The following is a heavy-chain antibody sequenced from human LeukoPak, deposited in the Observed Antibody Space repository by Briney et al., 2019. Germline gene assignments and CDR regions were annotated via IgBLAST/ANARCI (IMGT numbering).Heavy chain of an antibody. V-gene: IGHV3-9*01. CDR3: AINGGGDSGYGNFDY. D-gene: IGHD5-12*01. CDR1: GFSFDDYA. CDR2: ISWNSDNI. Sequence: GGSLRLSCAVSGFSFDDYAMHWVRQVPGKGLEWVSGISWNSDNIGYADSVRGRFTTSRDNAKNSLYLQMNSLRAEDTALYYCAINGGGDSGYGNFDYWGQGTLVTVSS. J-gene: IGHJ4*02.